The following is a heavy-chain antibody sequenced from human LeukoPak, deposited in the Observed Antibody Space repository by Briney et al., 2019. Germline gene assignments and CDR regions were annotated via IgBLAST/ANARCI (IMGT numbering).Heavy chain of an antibody. Sequence: QAGGSLRLSCAASGFTFSGYWMNWVRQAPGKGLEWVSAISGSGGSTYYADSVKGRFTISRDNSKNTLYLQMNSLRVVDTAVYYCARECSSTSCYVYYGMDVWGQGTTVTVSS. CDR3: ARECSSTSCYVYYGMDV. CDR1: GFTFSGYW. D-gene: IGHD2-2*01. J-gene: IGHJ6*02. V-gene: IGHV3-23*01. CDR2: ISGSGGST.